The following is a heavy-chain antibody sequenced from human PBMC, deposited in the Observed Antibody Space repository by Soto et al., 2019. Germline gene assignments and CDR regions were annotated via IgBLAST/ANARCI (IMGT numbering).Heavy chain of an antibody. CDR2: ISYDGSNK. J-gene: IGHJ4*02. D-gene: IGHD6-19*01. V-gene: IGHV3-30*18. CDR3: AKEQWLVREGGSDY. CDR1: GFTFSSYG. Sequence: QVQLVESGGGVVQPGRSLRLSCAASGFTFSSYGMHWVRQAPGKGLEWVAVISYDGSNKYYADSVKGRFTISRDNSKNTLYLQMYSLRAEDTAVYYCAKEQWLVREGGSDYWGQGTLVTLSS.